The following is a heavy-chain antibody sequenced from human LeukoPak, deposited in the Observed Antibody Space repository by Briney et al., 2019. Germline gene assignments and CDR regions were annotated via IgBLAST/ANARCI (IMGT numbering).Heavy chain of an antibody. CDR2: ISGSGGST. D-gene: IGHD3-22*01. CDR3: AKDRRGFTMIEY. CDR1: GFTVSSNS. Sequence: GGSLRLSCTVSGFTVSSNSMSWVRQAPGKGLEWVSAISGSGGSTYYADSVKGRFTISRDNSKNTLYLQMNSLRAEDTAVYYCAKDRRGFTMIEYWGQGTLVTVSS. V-gene: IGHV3-23*01. J-gene: IGHJ4*02.